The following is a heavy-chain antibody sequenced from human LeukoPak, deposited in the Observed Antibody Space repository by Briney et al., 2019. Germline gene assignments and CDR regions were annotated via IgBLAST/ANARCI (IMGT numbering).Heavy chain of an antibody. V-gene: IGHV3-7*01. J-gene: IGHJ4*02. CDR3: ARDQAGGGNYFDY. D-gene: IGHD3-16*01. Sequence: GGSLRLSCAASGFTFSSFWMAWVRQAPGIGLEWVANIKQDGSEKYYVDSVKGRFTISRDDAKNSPYLQMNSLRAEDTAVFYCARDQAGGGNYFDYWGQGTLVTVSS. CDR2: IKQDGSEK. CDR1: GFTFSSFW.